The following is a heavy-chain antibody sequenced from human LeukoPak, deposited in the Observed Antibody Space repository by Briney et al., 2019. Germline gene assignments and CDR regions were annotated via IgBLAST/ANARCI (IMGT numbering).Heavy chain of an antibody. J-gene: IGHJ6*02. Sequence: SQTLSLTCTVSGGSISSGGYYWSWIRQHPGQGLEWIGNIYNSGGTYYNPSLKSRVTISVDTSKNQFSLKLSSVTAADTVVYYCARVAYNWNYNYYYGMDVWGQGTTVTVSS. D-gene: IGHD1-20*01. CDR3: ARVAYNWNYNYYYGMDV. V-gene: IGHV4-31*03. CDR2: IYNSGGT. CDR1: GGSISSGGYY.